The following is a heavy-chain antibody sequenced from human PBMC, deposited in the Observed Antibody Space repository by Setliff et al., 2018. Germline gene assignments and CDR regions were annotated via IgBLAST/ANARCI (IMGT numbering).Heavy chain of an antibody. Sequence: KTLSLTCGASGFIFNTYGMHWVRQAPGKGLEWVAFTWYDGINKYYADSVKGRFDISRDSSKNTVYLQMNSLTAEDTAMYYCATLSKDLNYWGQGTLVTVSS. CDR3: ATLSKDLNY. D-gene: IGHD3-3*01. V-gene: IGHV3-33*01. CDR2: TWYDGINK. CDR1: GFIFNTYG. J-gene: IGHJ4*02.